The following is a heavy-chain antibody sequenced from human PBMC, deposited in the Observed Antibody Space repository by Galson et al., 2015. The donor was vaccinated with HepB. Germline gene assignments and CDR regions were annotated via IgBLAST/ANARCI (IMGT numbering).Heavy chain of an antibody. D-gene: IGHD2-21*01. J-gene: IGHJ4*02. CDR1: GFTFTDFG. V-gene: IGHV3-33*01. CDR2: IWFDGTNQ. CDR3: AREAHIAVAAFDS. Sequence: SLRLSCAASGFTFTDFGMHWVRQAPGKGLEWVELIWFDGTNQYYADSVKGRFTISRDNSKNTLYLQMNSLRAEDTAVYYCAREAHIAVAAFDSWGQGTLVTVSS.